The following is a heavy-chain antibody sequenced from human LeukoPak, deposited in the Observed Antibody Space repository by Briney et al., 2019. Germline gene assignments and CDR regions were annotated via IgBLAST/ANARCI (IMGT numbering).Heavy chain of an antibody. CDR2: IYYSGST. CDR3: ARGFYYNDSSGPVGAFDI. V-gene: IGHV4-59*08. Sequence: SETLSLTCTVSGGSISSYYWSWNRQPPGKGLEWIGYIYYSGSTNYNPSLKSRVTISVDTSKHQYSLKLSSVTAADTAVYYCARGFYYNDSSGPVGAFDIWGQGTMVTVSS. J-gene: IGHJ3*02. CDR1: GGSISSYY. D-gene: IGHD3-22*01.